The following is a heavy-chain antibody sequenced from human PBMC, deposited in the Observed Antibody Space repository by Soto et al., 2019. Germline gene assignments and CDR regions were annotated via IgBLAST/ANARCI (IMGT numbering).Heavy chain of an antibody. V-gene: IGHV5-51*01. D-gene: IGHD5-18*01. CDR2: IYPGDSDT. CDR3: ARGDSYTAMVY. CDR1: GYSFTSYW. J-gene: IGHJ4*02. Sequence: GESLKISCNGSGYSFTSYWIGWVRQMPGKGLEWMGIIYPGDSDTRYSPSCQGQFTISADKSISTAYLQWISLNASDTAMYYCARGDSYTAMVYWGQGTLVTVSS.